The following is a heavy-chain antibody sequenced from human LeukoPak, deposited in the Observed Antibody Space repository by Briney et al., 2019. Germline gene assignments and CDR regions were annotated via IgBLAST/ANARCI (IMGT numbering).Heavy chain of an antibody. J-gene: IGHJ4*02. V-gene: IGHV3-33*01. CDR3: ARELQPSGSHDF. D-gene: IGHD1-26*01. CDR2: AWYDGSGQ. Sequence: GGSLRLSCAASGFTFSRYGMHWVRQAPGKGLEWVALAWYDGSGQYYADSVRGRFTISRDNSKNTVYLQMNSLRVEDTAVYYYARELQPSGSHDFWGQGTLVTVSS. CDR1: GFTFSRYG.